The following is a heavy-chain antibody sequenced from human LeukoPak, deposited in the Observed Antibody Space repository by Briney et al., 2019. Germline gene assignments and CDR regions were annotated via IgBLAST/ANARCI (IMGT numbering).Heavy chain of an antibody. CDR1: GFTVSSNY. CDR3: ARDPTEGFEELLSPPDY. CDR2: IYSGGST. J-gene: IGHJ4*02. Sequence: GGSLRLSCAASGFTVSSNYMSWVRQAPGKGLEWVSVIYSGGSTYYADSVKGRSTISRDNSKNTLYLQMNSLRAEDTALYYCARDPTEGFEELLSPPDYWGQGTLVTVSS. V-gene: IGHV3-66*01. D-gene: IGHD3-10*01.